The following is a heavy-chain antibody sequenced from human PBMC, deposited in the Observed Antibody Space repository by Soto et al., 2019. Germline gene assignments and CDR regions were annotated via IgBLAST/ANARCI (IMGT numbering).Heavy chain of an antibody. J-gene: IGHJ5*02. Sequence: PSETLSLTCAFYCGSFIGYYWSWIRQPPGKGLEWIGEINHSGSTNYNPSLKSRVTISVDTSKNQFSLKLSSVTAADTAVYYCARGRSTVTRRWFDPWGQGTLVTVSS. CDR3: ARGRSTVTRRWFDP. D-gene: IGHD4-17*01. CDR1: CGSFIGYY. V-gene: IGHV4-34*01. CDR2: INHSGST.